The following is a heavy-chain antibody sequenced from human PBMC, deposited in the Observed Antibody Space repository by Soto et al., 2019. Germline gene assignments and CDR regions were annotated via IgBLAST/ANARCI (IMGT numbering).Heavy chain of an antibody. CDR2: IWYDGSNK. J-gene: IGHJ4*02. CDR3: ARDLRGYCSGGSCYQGPCGY. Sequence: GGSLRLSCAASGFTFSSYGTHWVRQAPGKGLEWVAVIWYDGSNKYYADSVKGRFTISRDNSKNTLYLQMNSLRAEDTAVYYCARDLRGYCSGGSCYQGPCGYWGQGTLVTVSS. CDR1: GFTFSSYG. D-gene: IGHD2-15*01. V-gene: IGHV3-33*01.